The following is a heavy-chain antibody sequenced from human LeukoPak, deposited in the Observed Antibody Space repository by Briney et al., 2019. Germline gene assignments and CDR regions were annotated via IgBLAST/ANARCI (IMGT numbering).Heavy chain of an antibody. CDR2: INSGYSDI. Sequence: GESLKISCKGSGYSFTSYWIGWVRQMPGKGLEWMGIINSGYSDIRYSPSFQGQVTISADKSISTAYLQWSSLKASDTAIYYCARHDKGYSGYVTLDYWGQGTLVTVSS. D-gene: IGHD5-12*01. CDR3: ARHDKGYSGYVTLDY. J-gene: IGHJ4*02. V-gene: IGHV5-51*01. CDR1: GYSFTSYW.